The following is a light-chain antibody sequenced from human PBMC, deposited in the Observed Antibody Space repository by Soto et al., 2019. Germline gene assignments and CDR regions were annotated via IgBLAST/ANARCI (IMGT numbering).Light chain of an antibody. CDR3: QQYGSSPLT. V-gene: IGKV3-20*01. CDR2: VAS. J-gene: IGKJ4*01. Sequence: EIVLTQSPGTLSLSPGERATLSCSASQSVNSNYLVWYQQKPGQPPRLLLYVASSRATGIPDRFSGSGSGTDFTLTISRLETEDCAVYYCQQYGSSPLTFGGGTKVEIK. CDR1: QSVNSNY.